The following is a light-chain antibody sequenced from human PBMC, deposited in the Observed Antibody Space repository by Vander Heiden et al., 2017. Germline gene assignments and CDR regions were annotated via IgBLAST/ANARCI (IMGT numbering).Light chain of an antibody. CDR3: SSFTGASTLV. J-gene: IGLJ3*02. CDR1: TSDIGTYFF. Sequence: QSALTQPASVSGSPGQSITISCPGTTSDIGTYFFVSWYQQRPGKAPKVIIYEVNKRPSGVSGRFSGSKSGNTASLTISGLQAADEAYYLCSSFTGASTLVFGGGTKVTVL. V-gene: IGLV2-14*01. CDR2: EVN.